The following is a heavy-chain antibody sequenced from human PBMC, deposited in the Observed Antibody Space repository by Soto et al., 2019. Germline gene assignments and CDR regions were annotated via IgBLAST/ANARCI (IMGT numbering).Heavy chain of an antibody. CDR3: ARGHRITGSNFDY. J-gene: IGHJ4*02. D-gene: IGHD1-20*01. Sequence: ASVKVSCKASGYTFPTYVISGVRQPPGKGLEWMGWISASNGKPNNAQKFQGRVTMTTDTSTSTAYMELRSLRSDDTAVYYCARGHRITGSNFDYWGQGTLVTVSS. V-gene: IGHV1-18*01. CDR2: ISASNGKP. CDR1: GYTFPTYV.